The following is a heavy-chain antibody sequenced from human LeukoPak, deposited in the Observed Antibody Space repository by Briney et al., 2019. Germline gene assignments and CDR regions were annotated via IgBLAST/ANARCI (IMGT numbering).Heavy chain of an antibody. CDR3: ARWQVGATPYYYYYMDV. D-gene: IGHD1-26*01. CDR2: LFYGGST. CDR1: GGSISSSGYY. V-gene: IGHV4-39*01. J-gene: IGHJ6*03. Sequence: PSETLSLTCTVSGGSISSSGYYWGWIRQPPGKGLEWIGSLFYGGSTYYNPSLKSRVTISVDTSKTQFSLRLSSVTAADTAVYYCARWQVGATPYYYYYMDVWGKGITVAVSS.